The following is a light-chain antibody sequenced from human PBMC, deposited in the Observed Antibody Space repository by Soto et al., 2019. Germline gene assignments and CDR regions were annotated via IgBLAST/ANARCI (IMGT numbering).Light chain of an antibody. CDR2: WAS. CDR1: QSVLYNSNNKTY. CDR3: QQYYTFPVT. J-gene: IGKJ4*01. V-gene: IGKV4-1*01. Sequence: DIVMTQSPDSLAVSLGDRATINCKSSQSVLYNSNNKTYLAWYQQKPGQPPKLLIYWASTRESGVPDRFSGSGSGTDFTLTISSLQAEDVAIYYCQQYYTFPVTFGGGTQVEI.